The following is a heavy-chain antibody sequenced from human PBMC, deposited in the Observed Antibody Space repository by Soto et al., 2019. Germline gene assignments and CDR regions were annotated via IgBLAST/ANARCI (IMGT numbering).Heavy chain of an antibody. J-gene: IGHJ4*02. D-gene: IGHD5-18*01. CDR3: AKREGNTYGLFH. CDR1: GFSFSSYW. CDR2: IKTDGSTT. V-gene: IGHV3-74*01. Sequence: EVQLVESGGGLVQPGGSLRLSCAASGFSFSSYWIHWVRQAPGKGLVWVSRIKTDGSTTDYADSVKGRFPISRDNAKNTLYLQMNSLRAEDTAVYYCAKREGNTYGLFHWGQGTLVTVSS.